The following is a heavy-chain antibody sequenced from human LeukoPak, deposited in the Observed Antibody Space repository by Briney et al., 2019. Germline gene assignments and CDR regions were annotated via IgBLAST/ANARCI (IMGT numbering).Heavy chain of an antibody. J-gene: IGHJ4*02. CDR2: ISGSGGGT. CDR1: GFTFSSYA. V-gene: IGHV3-23*01. CDR3: AKEKGVWGSYRAFDY. D-gene: IGHD3-16*02. Sequence: AGGSLRLSCAASGFTFSSYAMSWVRQGPGKGLEWVSVISGSGGGTYYADSVKGRFTISRDNSKNTLYLQMNSLRAEDTAVYYCAKEKGVWGSYRAFDYWGQGTLVTVSS.